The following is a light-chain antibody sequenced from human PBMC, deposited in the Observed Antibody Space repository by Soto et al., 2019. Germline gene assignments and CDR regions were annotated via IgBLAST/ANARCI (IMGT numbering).Light chain of an antibody. CDR1: SSNIGPTYD. Sequence: QSVLTQPPSVSGAPGQRVTISCTGSSSNIGPTYDVHWYQQLPGTAPKLLIFANTNRPSGVPDRFSGSKSGTSASLAITGLQAEDEADYYCPSYDSSLSAYVFGTGTKVTVL. CDR2: ANT. J-gene: IGLJ1*01. V-gene: IGLV1-40*01. CDR3: PSYDSSLSAYV.